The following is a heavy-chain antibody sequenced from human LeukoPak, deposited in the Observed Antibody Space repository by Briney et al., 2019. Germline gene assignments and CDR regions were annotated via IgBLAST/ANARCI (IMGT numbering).Heavy chain of an antibody. V-gene: IGHV4-59*01. CDR1: GDSISNYF. CDR2: VHYSGST. Sequence: PSETLSLTCTVSGDSISNYFWSWIRQPPRKGLEWMAYVHYSGSTNYNPSLKSRVTISVDTSENQFSLKVNSVTAADTAVYYCARESAGVTTYFDYWGQGTLVTVSS. D-gene: IGHD4-17*01. CDR3: ARESAGVTTYFDY. J-gene: IGHJ4*02.